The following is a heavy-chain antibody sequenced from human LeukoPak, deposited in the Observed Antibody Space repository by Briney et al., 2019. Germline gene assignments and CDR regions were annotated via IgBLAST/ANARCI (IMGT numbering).Heavy chain of an antibody. J-gene: IGHJ6*03. CDR3: ARINGGFGELYGYYYYYMDV. Sequence: SQTLSLTCAISGDSVSSNSAAWNWIRQSPSRGLEWLGRTYYRSKWYHDYAVSVKSRITINPDTSKNQFSLKLSSVTAADTAVYYCARINGGFGELYGYYYYYMDVWGKGTTVTISS. CDR2: TYYRSKWYH. D-gene: IGHD3-10*01. V-gene: IGHV6-1*01. CDR1: GDSVSSNSAA.